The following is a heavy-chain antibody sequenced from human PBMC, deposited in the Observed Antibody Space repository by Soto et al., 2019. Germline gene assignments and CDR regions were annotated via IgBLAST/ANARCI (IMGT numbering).Heavy chain of an antibody. D-gene: IGHD4-17*01. CDR3: AKEKKTVYYGMDV. CDR2: IGGSGAGT. J-gene: IGHJ6*02. Sequence: GGSLRLSCAASGFTFSSYAINWVRQAPGKGLEWVSGIGGSGAGTYYADSVKGRFTISRDNSKNTLYLQMNSLRAEDTAVYYCAKEKKTVYYGMDVWGQGTTVTVSS. CDR1: GFTFSSYA. V-gene: IGHV3-23*01.